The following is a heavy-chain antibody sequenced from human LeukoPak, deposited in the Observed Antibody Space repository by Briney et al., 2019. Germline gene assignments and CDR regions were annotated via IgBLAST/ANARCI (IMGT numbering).Heavy chain of an antibody. V-gene: IGHV1-2*02. CDR2: INPNSAGT. CDR1: AYTFTDYY. CDR3: ARAAWSATSKFDS. J-gene: IGHJ5*01. D-gene: IGHD6-13*01. Sequence: GASVKVSCKASAYTFTDYYLHWLRQDPGQGREWVGWINPNSAGTEYAREFQGRVTMTRDTSHSTAYMELSRLRPDDTAVYYCARAAWSATSKFDSWGQGTRVTVSS.